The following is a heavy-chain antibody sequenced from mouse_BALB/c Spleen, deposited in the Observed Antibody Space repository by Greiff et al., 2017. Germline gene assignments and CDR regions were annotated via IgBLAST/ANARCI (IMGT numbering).Heavy chain of an antibody. V-gene: IGHV1-4*02. CDR2: INPSSGYT. J-gene: IGHJ2*01. Sequence: VKLQQSAAELARPGASVKMSCKASGYTFTSYTMHWVKQRPGQGLEWIGYINPSSGYTEYNQKFKDKTTLTADKSSSTAYMQLSSLTSEDSAVYYFARWGDPDYGGQGTTLTVSS. CDR3: ARWGDPDY. CDR1: GYTFTSYT.